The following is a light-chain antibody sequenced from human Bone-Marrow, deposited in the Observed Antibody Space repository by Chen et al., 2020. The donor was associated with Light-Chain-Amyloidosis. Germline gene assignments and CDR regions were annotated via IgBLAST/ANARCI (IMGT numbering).Light chain of an antibody. J-gene: IGLJ3*02. CDR2: ADS. CDR1: NIGSTS. CDR3: QVWDRSGDRPV. V-gene: IGLV3-21*02. Sequence: SYVLTQPSSVSVAPGQTATIACGGNNIGSTSVHWYQQTPGQAPLLVVYADSDRPSGIPERLSGANSGNAATLTISRVEAGDEADYYCQVWDRSGDRPVLGGGTKLSVL.